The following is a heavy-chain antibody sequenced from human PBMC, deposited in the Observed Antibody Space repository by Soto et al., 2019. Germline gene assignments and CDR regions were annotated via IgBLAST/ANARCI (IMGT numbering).Heavy chain of an antibody. CDR1: GGSISSYY. J-gene: IGHJ6*02. V-gene: IGHV4-59*01. CDR3: ARDFLLDDPGAAYYYYYGMDV. CDR2: IYYSGST. Sequence: SETLSLTCTVSGGSISSYYWSWIRQPPGKGLEWIGYIYYSGSTNYNPSLKSRVTISVDTSKNQFSLKLSSVTAADTAVYYCARDFLLDDPGAAYYYYYGMDVWGQGTTVTVSS. D-gene: IGHD3-3*02.